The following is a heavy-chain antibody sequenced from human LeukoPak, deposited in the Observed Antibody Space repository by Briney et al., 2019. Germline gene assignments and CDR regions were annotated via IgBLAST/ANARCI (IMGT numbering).Heavy chain of an antibody. CDR3: ARDAYSSGWSPYYFDY. J-gene: IGHJ4*02. Sequence: PGGSLRLSCAASGFTFSSYSMNWVRQAPGKGLEWVSSISSSSSYIYYADSVKGRFTISRDNAKNSLYLQMNSLRAEDTAVYYCARDAYSSGWSPYYFDYWGQGTLVTVSS. CDR1: GFTFSSYS. CDR2: ISSSSSYI. V-gene: IGHV3-21*01. D-gene: IGHD6-19*01.